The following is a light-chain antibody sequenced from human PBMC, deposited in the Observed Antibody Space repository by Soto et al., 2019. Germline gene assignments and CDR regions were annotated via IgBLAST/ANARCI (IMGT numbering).Light chain of an antibody. CDR3: SSYTSNSTLVV. J-gene: IGLJ2*01. Sequence: QSVLTQPASVSGSPGQSITISCTGTSSDVGGYNYVSWYQQHPGKAHKLMIYDVSNRPSGVSNRFSGFKSGHTASLTISGLNAEDEVYYYCSSYTSNSTLVVFGGGTKLTVL. CDR1: SSDVGGYNY. CDR2: DVS. V-gene: IGLV2-14*01.